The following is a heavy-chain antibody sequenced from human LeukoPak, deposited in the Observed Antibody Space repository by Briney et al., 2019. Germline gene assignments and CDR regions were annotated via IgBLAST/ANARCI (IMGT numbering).Heavy chain of an antibody. J-gene: IGHJ4*02. CDR3: ARERITYYYGSGSYYNFPFDY. CDR1: GYSISSGYY. V-gene: IGHV4-38-2*02. D-gene: IGHD3-10*01. Sequence: SETLSLTCTVSGYSISSGYYWGWIRQPPGKGLEWIGSIYHSGSTYYNPSLKSRVTISVYTSKNQFSLKLSSVTAADTAVYYCARERITYYYGSGSYYNFPFDYWGQGTLVTVSS. CDR2: IYHSGST.